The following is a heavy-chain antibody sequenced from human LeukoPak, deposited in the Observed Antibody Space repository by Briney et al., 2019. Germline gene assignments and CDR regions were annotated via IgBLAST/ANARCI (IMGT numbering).Heavy chain of an antibody. J-gene: IGHJ5*02. CDR2: ISGSGGST. Sequence: GGSLRLSCAASGFTFSSYAMSWVRQAPGKGLEWVSAISGSGGSTYYADSVKGRFTISRDNSKNTLYLQMNSLRAEDTAVYYCAKKGGTGQWLANYNWFDPWGQGTLVTVSS. CDR1: GFTFSSYA. V-gene: IGHV3-23*01. CDR3: AKKGGTGQWLANYNWFDP. D-gene: IGHD6-19*01.